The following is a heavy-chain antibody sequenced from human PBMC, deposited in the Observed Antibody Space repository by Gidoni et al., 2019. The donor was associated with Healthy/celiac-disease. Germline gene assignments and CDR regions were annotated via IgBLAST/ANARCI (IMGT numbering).Heavy chain of an antibody. D-gene: IGHD6-13*01. J-gene: IGHJ4*02. Sequence: QVQLVQSGAEVKKPGSSVKVSCKASGGTFSSYAISWVRQAPGQGLEWMGGIIPIFGTANYAQKFQGRVTITADESTSTAYMELSSLRSEDTAVYYCATTPTGYSSSWYYFDYWGQGTLVTVSS. CDR3: ATTPTGYSSSWYYFDY. CDR2: IIPIFGTA. V-gene: IGHV1-69*01. CDR1: GGTFSSYA.